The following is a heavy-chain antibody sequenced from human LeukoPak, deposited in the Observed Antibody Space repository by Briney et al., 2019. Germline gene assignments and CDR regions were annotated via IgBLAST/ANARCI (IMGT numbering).Heavy chain of an antibody. D-gene: IGHD3-3*01. V-gene: IGHV3-23*01. J-gene: IGHJ4*02. Sequence: GGALRLSCGASGFAFTNYAMTWCRRAPGKGLLSVSTVSGSGGNTYYADSVKGRFSISRDSSKNTLFLQMISLRADDTAVYYCAKTVDFWSGNYVRYFDHWGQGTPVTVSS. CDR1: GFAFTNYA. CDR3: AKTVDFWSGNYVRYFDH. CDR2: VSGSGGNT.